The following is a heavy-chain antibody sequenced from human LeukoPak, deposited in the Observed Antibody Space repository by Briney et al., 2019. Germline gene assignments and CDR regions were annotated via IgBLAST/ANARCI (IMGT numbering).Heavy chain of an antibody. CDR3: ASGFNFGRFEN. CDR2: MNPNSGNT. Sequence: GASVKVSCKASGYTFTSYDISWVRQATGQGLEWMGWMNPNSGNTGYAQKFQGRVTITRNTSISTAYMELSSLRSEDTAVYYCASGFNFGRFENWGQGTLVTVSS. V-gene: IGHV1-8*03. J-gene: IGHJ4*02. D-gene: IGHD3-3*01. CDR1: GYTFTSYD.